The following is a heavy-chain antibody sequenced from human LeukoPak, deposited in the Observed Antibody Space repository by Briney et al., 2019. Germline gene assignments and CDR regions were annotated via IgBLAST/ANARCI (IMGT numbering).Heavy chain of an antibody. D-gene: IGHD4/OR15-4a*01. J-gene: IGHJ4*02. CDR1: GFTLSNYA. CDR3: AKETMAHLFDY. V-gene: IGHV3-23*01. CDR2: INDKGGNT. Sequence: PGGSLRLSCAASGFTLSNYAMSWVRQGPGKGLEWVSIINDKGGNTYYADSVKGRFTISRDNSKNTLYLQMNSLRAEDTAVYYCAKETMAHLFDYWGQGTLVTVSS.